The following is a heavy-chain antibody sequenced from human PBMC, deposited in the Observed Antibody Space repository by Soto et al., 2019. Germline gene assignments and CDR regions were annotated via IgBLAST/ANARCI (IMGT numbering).Heavy chain of an antibody. CDR1: GGSFSGYY. V-gene: IGHV4-34*01. Sequence: SETLSLTCAVYGGSFSGYYWSWIRQPPGKGLEWIGEINHSGSTNYNPSLKSRVTISVDTSKNQFSLKLSSVTAADTAVYYCAREWIRSPTSLNAFDIWGQGTMVTVSS. CDR2: INHSGST. D-gene: IGHD5-12*01. J-gene: IGHJ3*02. CDR3: AREWIRSPTSLNAFDI.